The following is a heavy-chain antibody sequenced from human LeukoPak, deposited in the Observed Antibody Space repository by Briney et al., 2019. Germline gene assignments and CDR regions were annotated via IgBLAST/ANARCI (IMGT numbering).Heavy chain of an antibody. CDR2: IYYMLNA. V-gene: IGHV4-59*01. D-gene: IGHD6-19*01. CDR3: ATSFRSGWGFDS. Sequence: SETLSLTCTVSGGSISSYYWSWIRQPPGKGLEWIGNIYYMLNANSYNPSLKSRVSISMDTPGTQFSLKLNSVTAADTAVYYCATSFRSGWGFDSWGRGILVAVSS. CDR1: GGSISSYY. J-gene: IGHJ4*02.